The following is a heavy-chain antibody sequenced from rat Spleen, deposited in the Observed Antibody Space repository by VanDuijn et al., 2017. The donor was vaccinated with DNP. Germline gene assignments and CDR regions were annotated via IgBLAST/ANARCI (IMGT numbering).Heavy chain of an antibody. J-gene: IGHJ3*01. CDR2: ITSGGGST. D-gene: IGHD1-1*01. V-gene: IGHV5-25*01. Sequence: EVQLVESGGGLVQPGRSLKLSCAASGFIFSDYYMAWVRQVPGKGLEWVASITSGGGSTYYPDSVKGRFTISSDNSKNTLYLQMNSLRSEDTATYYCAIYYYSGDNWFAYWGQGTLVTVSS. CDR3: AIYYYSGDNWFAY. CDR1: GFIFSDYY.